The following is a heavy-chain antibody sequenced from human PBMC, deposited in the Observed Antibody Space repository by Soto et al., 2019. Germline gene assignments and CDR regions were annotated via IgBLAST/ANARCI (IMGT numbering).Heavy chain of an antibody. V-gene: IGHV2-5*01. J-gene: IGHJ5*02. Sequence: QITLKESGPTLVKPTQTLTLTCTFSGFSLSTSGVGVGWIRQPPGKALEWLALIYWNDDKRYSPSLKSRLTITKDTSKNQVVLTVTNMDPVDTATYYCAHSRGYFDWLFWFDPWGQGTLVTVSS. CDR3: AHSRGYFDWLFWFDP. CDR1: GFSLSTSGVG. CDR2: IYWNDDK. D-gene: IGHD3-9*01.